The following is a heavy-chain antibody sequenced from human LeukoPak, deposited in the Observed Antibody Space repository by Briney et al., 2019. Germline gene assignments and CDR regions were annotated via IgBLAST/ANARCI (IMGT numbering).Heavy chain of an antibody. CDR2: IYYSGST. CDR1: GGSISSYY. CDR3: ARDLLWFGEGGGFDY. D-gene: IGHD3-10*01. V-gene: IGHV4-59*01. Sequence: PSETLSLTCTGSGGSISSYYWSWIRQPPGKGLEWIGYIYYSGSTNYNPSLKSRVTISVDTSKNQFSLKLSSVTAADTAVYYCARDLLWFGEGGGFDYWGQGTLVTVSS. J-gene: IGHJ4*02.